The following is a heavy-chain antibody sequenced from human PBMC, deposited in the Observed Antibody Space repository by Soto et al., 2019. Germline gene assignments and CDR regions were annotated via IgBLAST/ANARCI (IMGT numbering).Heavy chain of an antibody. Sequence: DVQLVESGGGLIQPGESLRLSCAAFGLTVSGKKYVAWVRQAPGKGLEWVSALYDVDGSFYADSVKGRFTTSSDSSKTTVYLQMNGLRPDDTAVYYCASWHEREHAYDVWGQGTTDTVSS. D-gene: IGHD1-1*01. CDR3: ASWHEREHAYDV. CDR1: GLTVSGKKY. V-gene: IGHV3-53*01. CDR2: LYDVDGS. J-gene: IGHJ3*01.